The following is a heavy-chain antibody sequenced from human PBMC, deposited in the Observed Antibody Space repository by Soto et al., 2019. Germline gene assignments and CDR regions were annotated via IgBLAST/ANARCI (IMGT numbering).Heavy chain of an antibody. V-gene: IGHV4-30-2*01. CDR3: AKTLYYYDTSGYQ. CDR2: IYHTGTT. D-gene: IGHD3-22*01. Sequence: PSETLSLTCTVSGGSIHSGDYSWTWIRQPPGKGLEWIGYIYHTGTTYYNMSLKSRVTISVDRSKNQFSLKLSSVTAADTAVYYCAKTLYYYDTSGYQWGQGTLVTVSS. CDR1: GGSIHSGDYS. J-gene: IGHJ4*02.